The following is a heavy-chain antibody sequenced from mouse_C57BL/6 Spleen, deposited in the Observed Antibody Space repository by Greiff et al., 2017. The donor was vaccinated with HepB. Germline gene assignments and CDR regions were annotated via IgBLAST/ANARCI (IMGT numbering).Heavy chain of an antibody. Sequence: QLQQSGAELVKPGASVKISCKASGYAFSSYWMNWVKQRPGKGLEWIGQIYPGDGDTNYNGKFKGKATLTADKSSSTAYMQLSSLTSEDSAVYFCAREITTVVAKAMDYWGQGTSVTVSS. CDR2: IYPGDGDT. CDR3: AREITTVVAKAMDY. V-gene: IGHV1-80*01. CDR1: GYAFSSYW. J-gene: IGHJ4*01. D-gene: IGHD1-1*01.